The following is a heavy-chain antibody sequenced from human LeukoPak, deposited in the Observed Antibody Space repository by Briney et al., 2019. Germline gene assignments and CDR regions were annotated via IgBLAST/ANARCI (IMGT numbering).Heavy chain of an antibody. Sequence: ASVKVSCKASGYTFTSYGISWVRQAPGQGLEWMGWISAYNGNTNYAQKLQGRVTMTTDTSTSTAYMELRSLRSDDTAVYYCARGSPMITFGGVIVLFYYWGQGTLVTVSS. CDR1: GYTFTSYG. CDR3: ARGSPMITFGGVIVLFYY. V-gene: IGHV1-18*01. CDR2: ISAYNGNT. J-gene: IGHJ4*02. D-gene: IGHD3-16*02.